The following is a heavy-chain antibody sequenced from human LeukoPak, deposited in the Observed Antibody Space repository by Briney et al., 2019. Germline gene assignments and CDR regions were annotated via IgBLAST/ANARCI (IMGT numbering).Heavy chain of an antibody. V-gene: IGHV3-23*01. CDR3: AKSIAVAFYS. J-gene: IGHJ4*02. D-gene: IGHD6-19*01. Sequence: GGSLRLSCEVSGLIFINYAMSWVRQAPGKGLEWVSSISGSGAGTYYADSVKGRFTISRDNSKNTLYLQMNSLRAEDTAVYYCAKSIAVAFYSWGQGTLVTVSS. CDR2: ISGSGAGT. CDR1: GLIFINYA.